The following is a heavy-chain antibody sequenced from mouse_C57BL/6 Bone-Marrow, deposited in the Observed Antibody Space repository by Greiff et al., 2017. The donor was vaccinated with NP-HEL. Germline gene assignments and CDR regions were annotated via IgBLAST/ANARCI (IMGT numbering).Heavy chain of an antibody. CDR3: ARRELRGGGYFDV. J-gene: IGHJ1*03. Sequence: VQLQQSGAELARPGASVKLSCKASGYTFTSYGISWVKQRTGQGLEWIGEIYPRSGNTYYNEKFKGKATLTADKSSSTAYMELRSLTSEDSAVYFCARRELRGGGYFDVWGTGTTVTVSS. V-gene: IGHV1-81*01. D-gene: IGHD1-1*01. CDR1: GYTFTSYG. CDR2: IYPRSGNT.